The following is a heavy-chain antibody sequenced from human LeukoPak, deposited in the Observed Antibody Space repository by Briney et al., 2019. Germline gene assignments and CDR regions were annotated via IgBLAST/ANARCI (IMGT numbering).Heavy chain of an antibody. CDR1: GYTFTGYY. D-gene: IGHD6-13*01. CDR3: ARVPSSSWGRLDRGDP. V-gene: IGHV1-2*06. J-gene: IGHJ5*02. Sequence: GASVKVSCKASGYTFTGYYMHWVRQAPGQGLEWMGRINPNSGGTNYAQKFQGRVTMTRDTPISTAYMELSRLRSDDTAVYYCARVPSSSWGRLDRGDPWGQGTLVTVSS. CDR2: INPNSGGT.